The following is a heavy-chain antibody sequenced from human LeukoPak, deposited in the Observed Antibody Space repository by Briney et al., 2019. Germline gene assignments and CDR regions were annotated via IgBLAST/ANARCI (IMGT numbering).Heavy chain of an antibody. CDR2: ISYDGSNK. D-gene: IGHD6-19*01. J-gene: IGHJ4*02. CDR3: AREGLAVAGGFDY. V-gene: IGHV3-30*03. Sequence: PGGSLRLSCAASGFTFSSYGMHWVRQAPGKGLEWVAVISYDGSNKYYADSVKGRFTISRDNSKNTLYLQMNSLRAEDTAVYYCAREGLAVAGGFDYWGQGTLVTVSS. CDR1: GFTFSSYG.